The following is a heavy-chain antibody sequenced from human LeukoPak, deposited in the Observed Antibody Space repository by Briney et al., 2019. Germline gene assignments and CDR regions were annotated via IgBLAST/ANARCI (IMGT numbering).Heavy chain of an antibody. CDR3: ARLNRYSYGANFDC. J-gene: IGHJ4*02. V-gene: IGHV3-73*01. CDR1: GFTFSESA. CDR2: IRSKANSYET. Sequence: PGGSLRLSCAASGFTFSESAMHWVRQASGKGLEWVGRIRSKANSYETQYAASLKGRFTISRDDPKNTAYLQMNSLKNEDTAVYYCARLNRYSYGANFDCWGQGTLVTVSS. D-gene: IGHD5-18*01.